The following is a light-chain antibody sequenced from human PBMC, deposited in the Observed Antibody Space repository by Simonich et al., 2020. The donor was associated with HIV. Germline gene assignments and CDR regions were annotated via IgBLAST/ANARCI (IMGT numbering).Light chain of an antibody. J-gene: IGKJ2*01. CDR2: GAS. CDR1: QTISNY. Sequence: DIQMTQSPSTLSASVGDRVTITCRASQTISNYLNCYQQKPEKAPQLLIYGASILQSGVPSRFSGRRSGTDFTLAISNLQPEDFATYYCQQSYSTPYTFGQGTKVEIK. V-gene: IGKV1-39*01. CDR3: QQSYSTPYT.